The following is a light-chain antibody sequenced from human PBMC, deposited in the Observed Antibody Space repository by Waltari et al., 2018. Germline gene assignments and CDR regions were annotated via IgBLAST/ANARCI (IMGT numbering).Light chain of an antibody. Sequence: EIVLTQSPGTVSLSPGDRATLSCCASQIVRIYLAWYQQKPGQAPRLLIYHASTRVTGIPYRFSAIGSGTDFSLTISRLEPEDFAMYYCQQYVESPATFGQGTKVEIK. J-gene: IGKJ1*01. CDR1: QIVRIY. CDR2: HAS. CDR3: QQYVESPAT. V-gene: IGKV3-20*01.